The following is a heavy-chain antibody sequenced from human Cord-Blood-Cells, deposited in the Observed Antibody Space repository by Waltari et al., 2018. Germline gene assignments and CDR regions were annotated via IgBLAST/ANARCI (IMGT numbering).Heavy chain of an antibody. Sequence: QVQLQQWGAGLLKPSETLSLTCAVYGGSFSGYYWSWIHQPPGKGLEWIGEINHSGSTNYNPSLKSRVTISVDTSKNQFSLKLSSVTAADTAVDYCARGGVLEWLLYGSYYYYGMDVWGQGTTVTVSS. V-gene: IGHV4-34*01. CDR3: ARGGVLEWLLYGSYYYYGMDV. CDR1: GGSFSGYY. J-gene: IGHJ6*02. CDR2: INHSGST. D-gene: IGHD3-3*01.